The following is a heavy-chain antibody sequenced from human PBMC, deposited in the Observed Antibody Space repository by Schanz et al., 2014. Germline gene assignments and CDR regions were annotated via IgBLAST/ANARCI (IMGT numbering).Heavy chain of an antibody. J-gene: IGHJ4*02. V-gene: IGHV3-33*01. Sequence: QVQLVESGGGVVQFGRSLRLSCVASGFTFSSYGMHWVRQAPGKGLEWVAVIWYDENNKYYADSVKGRFTMSRDNSKNTLYLQMNSLRAEDTAVYSCARGIGGYGANNYFDYWGRGTLVTVSS. CDR2: IWYDENNK. D-gene: IGHD5-12*01. CDR3: ARGIGGYGANNYFDY. CDR1: GFTFSSYG.